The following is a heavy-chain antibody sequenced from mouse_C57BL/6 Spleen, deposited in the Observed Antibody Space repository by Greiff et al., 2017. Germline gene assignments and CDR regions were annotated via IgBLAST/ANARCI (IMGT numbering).Heavy chain of an antibody. V-gene: IGHV10-1*01. CDR2: IRSKSNNYAT. CDR3: VRHYGNYGYYAMDY. CDR1: GFSFNTYA. D-gene: IGHD2-1*01. J-gene: IGHJ4*01. Sequence: EVKLVESGGGLVQPKGSLKLSCAASGFSFNTYAMNWVRQAPGKGLEWVARIRSKSNNYATYYADSVKDRFTISRDDSESMLYLQMNNLKTEDTAMYYCVRHYGNYGYYAMDYWGQGTSVTVSS.